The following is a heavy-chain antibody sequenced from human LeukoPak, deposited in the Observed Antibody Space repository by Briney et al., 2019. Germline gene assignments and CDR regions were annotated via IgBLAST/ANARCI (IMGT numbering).Heavy chain of an antibody. CDR1: GYTFTIYY. CDR2: INPSGGST. CDR3: ARLPTTVTALDY. Sequence: ASVKVSCKASGYTFTIYYMHWVRQAPGQGLEWMGIINPSGGSTSYAQKFQGRVTMTRDMSTSTVYMELSSLRSEDTAVYYCARLPTTVTALDYWGQGTLVTVSS. V-gene: IGHV1-46*01. J-gene: IGHJ4*02. D-gene: IGHD4-17*01.